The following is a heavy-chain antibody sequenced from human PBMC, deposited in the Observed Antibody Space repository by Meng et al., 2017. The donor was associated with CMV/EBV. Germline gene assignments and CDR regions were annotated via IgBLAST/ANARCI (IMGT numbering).Heavy chain of an antibody. V-gene: IGHV3-48*04. D-gene: IGHD3-3*01. CDR2: ISSSSSTI. CDR1: GFTFSSYS. Sequence: GESLKISCAASGFTFSSYSMNWVRQAPGKGLKWVSYISSSSSTIYYADSVKGRFTISRDNAKNSLYLQMNSLRAEDTAVYYCARVKSAYDFWSGYYLDYWGQGTLVTVSS. J-gene: IGHJ4*02. CDR3: ARVKSAYDFWSGYYLDY.